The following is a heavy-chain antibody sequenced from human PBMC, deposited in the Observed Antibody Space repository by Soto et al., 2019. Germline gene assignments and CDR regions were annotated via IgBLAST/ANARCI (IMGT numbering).Heavy chain of an antibody. V-gene: IGHV2-5*02. CDR2: IYWDDDK. Sequence: QITVKESGLTLVKPTETLTLTCTFSGFSLSSIGMGVGRIRQPPGKALEWLTLIYWDDDKRYSPSLSSRLTITKDPSKNQVDLTMTNMDPVDTATYYCARLTRGVYDLDRLWEKFDYWGQGALVTVS. CDR1: GFSLSSIGMG. CDR3: ARLTRGVYDLDRLWEKFDY. D-gene: IGHD5-12*01. J-gene: IGHJ4*02.